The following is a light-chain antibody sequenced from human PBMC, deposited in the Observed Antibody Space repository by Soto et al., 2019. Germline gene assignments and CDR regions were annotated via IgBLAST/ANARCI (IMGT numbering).Light chain of an antibody. Sequence: DIQMTQSPSTLSASVGDRVTITCRASQSISSWLAWYQQKPGKAPKLLIYDASSLESGVPSRFSGNRSGTEFTLTISSLQPDDFATYYCQQYNSYSCTFGQGTKVDIK. CDR2: DAS. V-gene: IGKV1-5*01. CDR1: QSISSW. J-gene: IGKJ1*01. CDR3: QQYNSYSCT.